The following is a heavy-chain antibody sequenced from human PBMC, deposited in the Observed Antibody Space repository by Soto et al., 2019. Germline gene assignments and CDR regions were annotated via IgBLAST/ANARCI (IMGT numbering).Heavy chain of an antibody. CDR1: GGNFSSYA. V-gene: IGHV1-69*01. CDR3: ARSSPYRLIHPPAGNQYYYPMDV. CDR2: IIPVFRTT. D-gene: IGHD2-2*01. Sequence: QVQLVQSGAEVKKPGSSVKVSCKASGGNFSSYAISWLRQAPGPGLEWMGGIIPVFRTTNYEQKLQGRVTITADGSTSTAYMELSSLTSAATAVYYCARSSPYRLIHPPAGNQYYYPMDVWGQGTTVTVSS. J-gene: IGHJ6*02.